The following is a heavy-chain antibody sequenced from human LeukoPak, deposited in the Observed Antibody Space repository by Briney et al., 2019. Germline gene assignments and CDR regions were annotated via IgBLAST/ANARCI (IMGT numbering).Heavy chain of an antibody. CDR2: ISGSGSTT. V-gene: IGHV3-23*01. J-gene: IGHJ4*02. CDR1: GFTFSNYA. CDR3: AKPGYSSGWYIFDY. Sequence: GGSLRLSCAAYGFTFSNYAMSWVRQAPGKGLEWVSAISGSGSTTYYADSVKGRFTIPRDNSKNTLFLQMNSLRAEDTALYYCAKPGYSSGWYIFDYWGQGTLVTVSS. D-gene: IGHD6-19*01.